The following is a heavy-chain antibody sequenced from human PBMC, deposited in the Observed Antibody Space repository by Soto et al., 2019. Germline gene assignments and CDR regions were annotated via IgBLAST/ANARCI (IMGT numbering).Heavy chain of an antibody. CDR3: ASDY. CDR1: GLTFKNYG. V-gene: IGHV3-23*01. CDR2: IDTSGGGT. Sequence: EVQMLESGGALVQPGGSLRLSCAVSGLTFKNYGMSWGRQAPGKGLEWVSTIDTSGGGTYYADSVKGRFTISRDNSKNTLYLQMNSLRDEDTALYYCASDYWGQGTRVTVSP. J-gene: IGHJ4*02.